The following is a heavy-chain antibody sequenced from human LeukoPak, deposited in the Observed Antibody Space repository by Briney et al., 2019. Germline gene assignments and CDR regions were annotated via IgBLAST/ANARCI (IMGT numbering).Heavy chain of an antibody. J-gene: IGHJ4*02. V-gene: IGHV5-51*01. CDR3: ARDALGWNYYFDY. CDR2: IYPGDSDT. Sequence: GESLKISCKGSEYSFSSYWIGWVRQMPGKGLEWMGIIYPGDSDTRYSPSFQGQVTISADKSISTAYLQWSSLKASDTAMYYCARDALGWNYYFDYWGRGTLVTVSS. CDR1: EYSFSSYW. D-gene: IGHD1-7*01.